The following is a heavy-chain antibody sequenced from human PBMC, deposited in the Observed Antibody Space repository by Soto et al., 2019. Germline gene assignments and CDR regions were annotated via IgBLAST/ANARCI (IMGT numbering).Heavy chain of an antibody. Sequence: PGGSLRLSCAASGFTFSSYAMSWVRQAPGKGLEWVSAISGSGGSTYYADSVKGRFTISRDNSKNTLYLQMNSLRAEDTAVYYCAKGGYCSGGSCYSYYYYMDVWGKGTTVTVSS. CDR2: ISGSGGST. CDR3: AKGGYCSGGSCYSYYYYMDV. CDR1: GFTFSSYA. J-gene: IGHJ6*03. V-gene: IGHV3-23*01. D-gene: IGHD2-15*01.